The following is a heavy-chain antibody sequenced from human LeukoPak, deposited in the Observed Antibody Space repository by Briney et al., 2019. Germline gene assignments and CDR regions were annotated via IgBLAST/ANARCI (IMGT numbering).Heavy chain of an antibody. D-gene: IGHD1-26*01. J-gene: IGHJ6*03. V-gene: IGHV1-69*05. CDR2: IIPIFGTA. Sequence: GASVKVSCKASGGTFSSYAISWVRQAPGQGLEWMGGIIPIFGTANYAQKFQGRVTITTDESTSTAYMELSSLRSEDTAVYYCARESRERGYYYYYYMDVWGKGATVTVSS. CDR3: ARESRERGYYYYYYMDV. CDR1: GGTFSSYA.